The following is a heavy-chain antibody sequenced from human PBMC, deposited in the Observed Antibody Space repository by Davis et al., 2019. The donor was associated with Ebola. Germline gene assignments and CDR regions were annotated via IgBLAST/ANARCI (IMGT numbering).Heavy chain of an antibody. CDR2: IYYSGST. J-gene: IGHJ6*02. V-gene: IGHV4-31*03. CDR1: GGSISSGGYY. D-gene: IGHD3-9*01. CDR3: ASRLRYFDYDMDV. Sequence: MPSETLSLTCTVSGGSISSGGYYWSWIRQHPGKGLEWIGYIYYSGSTYYNPSLKSRVTISVDTSKNQFSLKLSSVTAADTAVYYCASRLRYFDYDMDVWGQGTTVTVSS.